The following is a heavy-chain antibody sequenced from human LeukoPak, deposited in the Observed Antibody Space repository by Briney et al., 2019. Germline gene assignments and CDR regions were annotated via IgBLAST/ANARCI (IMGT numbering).Heavy chain of an antibody. D-gene: IGHD3-22*01. CDR1: GGSITGSTYY. V-gene: IGHV4-39*01. Sequence: SETLSLTCTVSGGSITGSTYYWGWIRQPPGKGLEWIVSVIHSGTTYYNPSLRSRVIVSMDTSKKQFSLRLSSVTAADTPVYYCARHDYDSSGHRRDYYFDYWSQGTLVTVSS. J-gene: IGHJ4*02. CDR2: VIHSGTT. CDR3: ARHDYDSSGHRRDYYFDY.